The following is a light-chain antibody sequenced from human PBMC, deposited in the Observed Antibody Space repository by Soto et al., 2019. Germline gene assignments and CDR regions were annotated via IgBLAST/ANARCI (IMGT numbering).Light chain of an antibody. CDR3: QQGLT. CDR1: QDISNY. CDR2: DAS. V-gene: IGKV1-33*01. Sequence: DIQITHSPSSLSASVSYRVTITCQPSQDISNYLNWYQQKPGKAPKLLIYDASNLETGVPSRFSGSGSGTDFTFTISSLQPEDIATYYCQQGLTFGGGTKVDI. J-gene: IGKJ4*01.